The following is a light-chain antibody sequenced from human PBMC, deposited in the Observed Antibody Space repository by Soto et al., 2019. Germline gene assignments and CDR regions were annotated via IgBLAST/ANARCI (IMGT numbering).Light chain of an antibody. V-gene: IGKV3-20*01. CDR1: QSVSSSY. CDR3: QQYGDSPKYT. Sequence: EIVLTQSPGTLSLSPGERATLSCRASQSVSSSYLAWYQQKPGQAPRLLIYGASSRATGIPDRFSGSGSGTDFTLTISRLEPEDFAVYYCQQYGDSPKYTFGHGTKLEIK. CDR2: GAS. J-gene: IGKJ2*01.